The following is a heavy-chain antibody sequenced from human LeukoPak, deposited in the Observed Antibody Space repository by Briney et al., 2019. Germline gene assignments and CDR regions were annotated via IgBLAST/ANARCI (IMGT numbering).Heavy chain of an antibody. D-gene: IGHD1-26*01. V-gene: IGHV5-51*01. J-gene: IGHJ5*02. CDR3: ARYAPAGGFDP. CDR1: GPRFTNYW. CDR2: IYPGDSDT. Sequence: GESLKISCKGSGPRFTNYWIGWVRQMPGKGLEWMGIIYPGDSDTRYSPSFQGQVTISADKSISTAYLQWSSLKASDTAMYYCARYAPAGGFDPWGQGTLVTVSS.